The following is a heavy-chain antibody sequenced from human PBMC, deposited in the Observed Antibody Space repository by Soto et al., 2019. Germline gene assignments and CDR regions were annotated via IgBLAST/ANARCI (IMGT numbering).Heavy chain of an antibody. CDR3: ARGLVTNQFDFWSGARGFTQKNYFMDV. CDR1: GFTFTSVD. D-gene: IGHD3-3*01. Sequence: GVSVEVCSEASGFTFTSVDLSSVRHAPGKGLEWMGWAHPNSGNTGYAQKFQGRLSMTTNTSTTTAYMALNSLTSADSAVYFCARGLVTNQFDFWSGARGFTQKNYFMDVWGSGTTVTGSS. V-gene: IGHV1-8*01. J-gene: IGHJ6*03. CDR2: AHPNSGNT.